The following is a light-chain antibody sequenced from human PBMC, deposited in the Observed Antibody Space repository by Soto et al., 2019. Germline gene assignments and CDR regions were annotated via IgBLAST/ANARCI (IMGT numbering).Light chain of an antibody. V-gene: IGKV1-12*01. J-gene: IGKJ4*01. CDR3: KQSSAFPLT. CDR2: AVS. CDR1: QGINNW. Sequence: DIQMTQSPSSVSASVGDRVTITCRASQGINNWLAWYQQKPGKAPELLIYAVSYLQSGVPSRFNGSVSGTDFTLTISSLQPEDFATYFWKQSSAFPLTFGGGTKVDIK.